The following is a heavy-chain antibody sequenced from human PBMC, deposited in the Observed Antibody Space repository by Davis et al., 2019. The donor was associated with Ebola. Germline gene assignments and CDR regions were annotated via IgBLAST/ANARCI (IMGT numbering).Heavy chain of an antibody. CDR1: GFTFDDYA. CDR3: AKDRSRGSFGVGNPYFDY. CDR2: ISWDGYSA. J-gene: IGHJ4*02. Sequence: GESLKISCAASGFTFDDYAMHWVRQAPGKGLEWVSLISWDGYSAYYADFVKGRFTISRDNSKNSLFLQMSSLRAEDTALYYCAKDRSRGSFGVGNPYFDYWGQGTLVTVSS. V-gene: IGHV3-43D*03. D-gene: IGHD3-3*02.